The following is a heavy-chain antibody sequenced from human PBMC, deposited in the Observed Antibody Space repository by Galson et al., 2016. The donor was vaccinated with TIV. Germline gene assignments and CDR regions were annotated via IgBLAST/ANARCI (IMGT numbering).Heavy chain of an antibody. CDR1: GYTFGIYG. Sequence: SVKVSCKASGYTFGIYGINWVRQAPGQGLEWMGWISAHSGDTNYAQNFQDRVTITTDSFTTTAYMELRSLRSDDTAVYYCARTRDGGRHGGDYWGQGTLVTVSS. CDR2: ISAHSGDT. CDR3: ARTRDGGRHGGDY. V-gene: IGHV1-18*01. D-gene: IGHD3-16*01. J-gene: IGHJ4*02.